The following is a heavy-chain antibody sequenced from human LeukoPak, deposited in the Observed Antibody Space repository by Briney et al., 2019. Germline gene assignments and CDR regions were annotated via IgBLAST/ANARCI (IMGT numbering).Heavy chain of an antibody. D-gene: IGHD4-17*01. CDR3: ARGEGTVTTLPSWFDP. Sequence: SSVKVSCKXSGGTFSSDAISRVRQAPGQGLEWMGRIIPIFGTANYAQKFQGRVTITTDESTSTAYMELSSLRSEDTAVYYCARGEGTVTTLPSWFDPWGQGTLVTVSS. CDR1: GGTFSSDA. J-gene: IGHJ5*02. CDR2: IIPIFGTA. V-gene: IGHV1-69*05.